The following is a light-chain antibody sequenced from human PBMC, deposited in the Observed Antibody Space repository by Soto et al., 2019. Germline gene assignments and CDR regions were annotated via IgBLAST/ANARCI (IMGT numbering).Light chain of an antibody. J-gene: IGLJ2*01. CDR1: SSDVGGYKY. V-gene: IGLV2-11*01. CDR3: CSYAGSVVV. Sequence: QSALTQPRSVSGSPGQSVTISCTGNSSDVGGYKYVSWYQQHPGKAPKLMIYDVSKRPSGVPDRFSGSKSGNTASLTISGLQAEDDADYYCCSYAGSVVVFCGGTKLTVL. CDR2: DVS.